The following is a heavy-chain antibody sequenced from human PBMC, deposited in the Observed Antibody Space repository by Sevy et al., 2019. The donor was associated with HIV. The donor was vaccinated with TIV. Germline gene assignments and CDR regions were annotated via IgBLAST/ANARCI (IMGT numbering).Heavy chain of an antibody. Sequence: SETLSLTCTVSGGSISSSDSYWSWIRQPPGKGLEWIGYIHHSGGTYYNPFLKSRVAMSVDTSGKQSSLKLSLLTAADTAVYYCASKRGYNHGPFDYWGQGTLVTVSS. J-gene: IGHJ4*02. V-gene: IGHV4-30-4*01. CDR1: GGSISSSDSY. D-gene: IGHD5-12*01. CDR2: IHHSGGT. CDR3: ASKRGYNHGPFDY.